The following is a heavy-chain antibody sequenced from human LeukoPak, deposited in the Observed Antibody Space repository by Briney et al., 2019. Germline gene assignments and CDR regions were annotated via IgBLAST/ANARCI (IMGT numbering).Heavy chain of an antibody. V-gene: IGHV4-59*08. CDR3: ARGAGAGYNLQPFDY. Sequence: PSETLSLTCTVSGGSISSYYWSWIRQPPGKGLEWIGYIYYSGSTKYNPSPKSRVSISVDTSKNQFSLKLSSVTAADTAVYYCARGAGAGYNLQPFDYWGQGTLVTVSS. D-gene: IGHD5-24*01. CDR2: IYYSGST. CDR1: GGSISSYY. J-gene: IGHJ4*02.